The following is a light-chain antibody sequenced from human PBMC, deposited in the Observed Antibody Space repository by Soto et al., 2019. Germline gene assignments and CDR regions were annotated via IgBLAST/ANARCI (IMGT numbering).Light chain of an antibody. V-gene: IGKV3-11*01. J-gene: IGKJ5*01. CDR3: KRRNNWPPP. CDR1: QSVSSY. Sequence: EIVLTQSPATLSLSPGERATLSCRASQSVSSYLAWYQQKLGQAPRLLIYDASNRATGIPARFSGSGPGTDSPPTIANLDPEFLAVYYCKRRNNWPPPSGQGTRWEIK. CDR2: DAS.